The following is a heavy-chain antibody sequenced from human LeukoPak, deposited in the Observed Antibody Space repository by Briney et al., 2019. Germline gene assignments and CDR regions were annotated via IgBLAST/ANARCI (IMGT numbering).Heavy chain of an antibody. V-gene: IGHV4-31*03. CDR2: IYYSGGT. CDR3: ARGNYGDYAIDY. Sequence: SETLSLTCTVSGGSISSGGYYWSWIRQHPGKGLEWIGYIYYSGGTYYNPSLKSRVTISVDTSKNQFSLKLSSATAADTAVYYCARGNYGDYAIDYWGQGTLVTVSS. D-gene: IGHD4-17*01. CDR1: GGSISSGGYY. J-gene: IGHJ4*02.